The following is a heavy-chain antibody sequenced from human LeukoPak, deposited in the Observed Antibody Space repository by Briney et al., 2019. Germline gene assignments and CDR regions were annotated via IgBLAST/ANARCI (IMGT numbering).Heavy chain of an antibody. J-gene: IGHJ4*02. CDR1: GYSFTGSY. CDR2: INPDSGVT. Sequence: GASVKVSCKASGYSFTGSYIHWVRQAPGQGLEWMGWINPDSGVTKYAQNFQGRVTMTRDTSISTASMEMRSLKSDDTAVYYCARDFVSSRAWYEFDYWGQGALSTVSS. V-gene: IGHV1-2*02. D-gene: IGHD6-19*01. CDR3: ARDFVSSRAWYEFDY.